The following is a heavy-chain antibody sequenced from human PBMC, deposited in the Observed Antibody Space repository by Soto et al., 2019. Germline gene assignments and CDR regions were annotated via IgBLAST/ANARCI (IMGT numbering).Heavy chain of an antibody. CDR3: ARDQQTYYYDSSGTGLGY. V-gene: IGHV1-69*13. CDR1: GGTFSSYA. CDR2: IIPIFGTA. J-gene: IGHJ4*02. D-gene: IGHD3-22*01. Sequence: ASVKVSCKASGGTFSSYAISWVRQAPGQGLEWMGGIIPIFGTANYAQKFQGRVTITADESTSTAYMELSSLRSEDTAVYYCARDQQTYYYDSSGTGLGYWGQGTLVTVSS.